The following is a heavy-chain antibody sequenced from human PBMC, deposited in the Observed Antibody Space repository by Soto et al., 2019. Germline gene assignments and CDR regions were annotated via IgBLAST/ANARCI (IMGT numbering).Heavy chain of an antibody. Sequence: QVQLVESGGGLVKPGGSLRLSCAASGFSFSDYYMSWIRQAPGKGLEWVSLISTSGSSTDYADSVKGRFTSSMDNAKNSLSVQMNSLGAEDTAVYYCANLAKNYYHYMRVWGEGTTVTASS. CDR2: ISTSGSST. CDR1: GFSFSDYY. V-gene: IGHV3-11*01. D-gene: IGHD1-26*01. CDR3: ANLAKNYYHYMRV. J-gene: IGHJ6*03.